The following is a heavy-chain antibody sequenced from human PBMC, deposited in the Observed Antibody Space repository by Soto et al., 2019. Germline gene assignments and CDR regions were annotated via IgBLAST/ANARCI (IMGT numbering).Heavy chain of an antibody. Sequence: LGGSLRLSCTASGFIFNNYAMHWVRQAPGKGLEWVSGITWNSGHIGYADSVKGRFTISRDNAENSLYLQMNSLRPEDTALYYCAKDTGDSSGYYYYYYYGMDVWGQGTTVTVSS. CDR2: ITWNSGHI. J-gene: IGHJ6*02. V-gene: IGHV3-9*01. D-gene: IGHD3-22*01. CDR1: GFIFNNYA. CDR3: AKDTGDSSGYYYYYYYGMDV.